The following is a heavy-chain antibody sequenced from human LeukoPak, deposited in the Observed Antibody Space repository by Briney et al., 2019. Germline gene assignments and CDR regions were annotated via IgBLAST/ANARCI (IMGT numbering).Heavy chain of an antibody. J-gene: IGHJ4*02. CDR1: GFTFSSYS. D-gene: IGHD5-18*01. Sequence: GGSLRLPCAASGFTFSSYSMNWVRQAPGKGLEWVSSITSSNNYIYYADSMKGRFTISRDNSKNTLYLQMNSLRAEDTAVYYCARDEQWRGYSYGRLDYWGQGTLVTVSS. CDR3: ARDEQWRGYSYGRLDY. V-gene: IGHV3-21*01. CDR2: ITSSNNYI.